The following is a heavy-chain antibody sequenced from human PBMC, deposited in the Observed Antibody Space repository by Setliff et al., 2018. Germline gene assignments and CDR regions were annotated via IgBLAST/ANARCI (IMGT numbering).Heavy chain of an antibody. Sequence: SVKVSCKASGGAFSTYSLSWVRQAPGQGFEGVGRSIPILGMTNYAQRVQGRVTITADEVARTAYMELSTLRSEDTAVDYCARDTRDKYDSSGYYLSLDYWGQGSLVTVSS. J-gene: IGHJ4*02. V-gene: IGHV1-69*13. D-gene: IGHD3-22*01. CDR1: GGAFSTYS. CDR2: SIPILGMT. CDR3: ARDTRDKYDSSGYYLSLDY.